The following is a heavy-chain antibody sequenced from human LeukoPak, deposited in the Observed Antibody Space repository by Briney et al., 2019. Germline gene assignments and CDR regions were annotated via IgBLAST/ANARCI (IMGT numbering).Heavy chain of an antibody. J-gene: IGHJ4*02. CDR3: ARAHYYDSSGSNQDY. D-gene: IGHD3-22*01. CDR1: GFTFSSYG. V-gene: IGHV3-66*01. Sequence: QAGGSLRLSCAASGFTFSSYGIHWVRQAPGKGLEWVSVIYSGGSTYYADSVKGRFTISRDNSKNTLYLQMNSLRAEDTAVYYCARAHYYDSSGSNQDYWGQGTLVTVSS. CDR2: IYSGGST.